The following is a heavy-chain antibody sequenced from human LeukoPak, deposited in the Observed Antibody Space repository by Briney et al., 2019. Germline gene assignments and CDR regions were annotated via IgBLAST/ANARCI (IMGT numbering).Heavy chain of an antibody. CDR2: FYRGVST. CDR3: AREVVSTPSYFDS. CDR1: GFTVSSSY. J-gene: IGHJ4*02. V-gene: IGHV3-53*01. D-gene: IGHD2-15*01. Sequence: PGGSLRLSCAASGFTVSSSYMYWVRQAPGKGLEWVSFFYRGVSTYYAESVRGRFTISRDNSKNTLYLLMNSLIPEDTAVYYCAREVVSTPSYFDSWGQGTLVTVSS.